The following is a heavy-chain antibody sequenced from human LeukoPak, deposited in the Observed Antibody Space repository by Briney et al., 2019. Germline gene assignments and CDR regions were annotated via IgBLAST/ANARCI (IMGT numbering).Heavy chain of an antibody. D-gene: IGHD7-27*01. CDR3: AKAAGDSYYDY. V-gene: IGHV3-9*03. Sequence: PGGSLRLSCAASGFTFDDYAMHWVRQAPGKGLEWVSGITWNGDNTVYADSVKGRFTISRDNARNSLYLQMNSLRAEDMAFYYCAKAAGDSYYDYWGRGTLVTVSS. CDR1: GFTFDDYA. J-gene: IGHJ4*02. CDR2: ITWNGDNT.